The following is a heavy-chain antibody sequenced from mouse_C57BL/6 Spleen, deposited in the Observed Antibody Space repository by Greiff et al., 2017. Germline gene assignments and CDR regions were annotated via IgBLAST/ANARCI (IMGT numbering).Heavy chain of an antibody. CDR1: GYTFTSYW. D-gene: IGHD2-1*01. CDR3: ARKDGIDGYFDV. J-gene: IGHJ1*03. CDR2: INPSSGYT. V-gene: IGHV1-7*01. Sequence: QVQLQQSGAELAKPGASVKLSCKASGYTFTSYWMHWVKQRPGQGLEWIGYINPSSGYTRYNQKFKDKATLSADKSSGTASMQLSSLTYEDSAVFYWARKDGIDGYFDVWGTGARVTVSS.